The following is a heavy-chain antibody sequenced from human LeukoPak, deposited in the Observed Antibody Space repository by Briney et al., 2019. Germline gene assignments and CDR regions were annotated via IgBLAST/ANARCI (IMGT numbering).Heavy chain of an antibody. Sequence: ASVKVSCKASGGTFSSYAISWVRQAPGQGLEWMGGIIPIFGTANYAQKFQGRVTITTDESTSTAYMELSSLRSEDTAVYYCARGYVDTAMVDYWGQGTLVTVSS. D-gene: IGHD5-18*01. CDR3: ARGYVDTAMVDY. V-gene: IGHV1-69*05. CDR1: GGTFSSYA. J-gene: IGHJ4*02. CDR2: IIPIFGTA.